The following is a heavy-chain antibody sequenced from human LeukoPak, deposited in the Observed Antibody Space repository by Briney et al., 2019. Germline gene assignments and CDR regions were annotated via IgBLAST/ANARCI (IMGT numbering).Heavy chain of an antibody. Sequence: GGSLRLSCAASGFTFNSYSMHWVRQAPAKGLEWVSYISSLSGTIYYADSVKGRFTISRDNAKNSLYLQMDSLRDEDTAVYYCARDHGRSGHYLGWFDPWGQGTLVTVSS. CDR2: ISSLSGTI. CDR1: GFTFNSYS. CDR3: ARDHGRSGHYLGWFDP. D-gene: IGHD3-22*01. V-gene: IGHV3-48*02. J-gene: IGHJ5*02.